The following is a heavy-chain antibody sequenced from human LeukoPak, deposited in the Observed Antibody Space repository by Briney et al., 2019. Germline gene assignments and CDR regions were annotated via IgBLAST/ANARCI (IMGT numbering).Heavy chain of an antibody. D-gene: IGHD6-13*01. Sequence: ESGPTLVKPTQTLTLTCTFSGFSLSTSGVGVGWIRQPPGKALEWLTLIYWDDDKRYNPSLKRRLTVTKDVSKSQVVLTLTNVDPVDTATYYCAHRLTGYNSNWYHGYFDYWGPGTLVTVSS. CDR3: AHRLTGYNSNWYHGYFDY. J-gene: IGHJ4*02. CDR2: IYWDDDK. V-gene: IGHV2-5*02. CDR1: GFSLSTSGVG.